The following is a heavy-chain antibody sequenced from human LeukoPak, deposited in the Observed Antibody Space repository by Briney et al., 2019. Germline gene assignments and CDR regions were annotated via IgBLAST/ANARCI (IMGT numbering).Heavy chain of an antibody. Sequence: GGSLRLSCAASGFTFSSYGMPWVRQAPGKGLEWVAVIWYDGSNKYYADSVEGRFTISRDNSKNTLYLQMNSLRAEDTAVYYCARELFLDIVVVPAAIQGFDYYGMDVWGQGTTVTVSS. CDR2: IWYDGSNK. V-gene: IGHV3-33*01. D-gene: IGHD2-2*02. CDR1: GFTFSSYG. J-gene: IGHJ6*02. CDR3: ARELFLDIVVVPAAIQGFDYYGMDV.